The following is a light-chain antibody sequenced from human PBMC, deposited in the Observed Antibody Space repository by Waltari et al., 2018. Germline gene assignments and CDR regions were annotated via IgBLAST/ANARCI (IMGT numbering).Light chain of an antibody. CDR3: QQYNSFPCT. J-gene: IGKJ2*02. V-gene: IGKV1-5*03. CDR2: KAS. Sequence: DLEMTQSSSTLSASVGDRVTITCRASQNSSSWLAWYQQKPGKAPKFLIYKASSLKSGVPSRFSGSGSGTEFTLSISSLQPDDFATYYCQQYNSFPCTFGQGTKLEIK. CDR1: QNSSSW.